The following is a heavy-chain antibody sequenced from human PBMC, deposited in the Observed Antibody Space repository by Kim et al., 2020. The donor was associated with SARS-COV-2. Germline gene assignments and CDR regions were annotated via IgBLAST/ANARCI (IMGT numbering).Heavy chain of an antibody. D-gene: IGHD3-10*01. CDR1: GFTFSSYW. CDR3: ARDSPIEMVRGVITPDYYGMDV. CDR2: IKQDGSEK. Sequence: GGSLRLSCAASGFTFSSYWMSWVRQAPGKGLEWVANIKQDGSEKYYVDSVKGRFTISRDNAKNSLYLQMNSLRAEDTAVYYCARDSPIEMVRGVITPDYYGMDVWGQGATVTVSS. J-gene: IGHJ6*02. V-gene: IGHV3-7*03.